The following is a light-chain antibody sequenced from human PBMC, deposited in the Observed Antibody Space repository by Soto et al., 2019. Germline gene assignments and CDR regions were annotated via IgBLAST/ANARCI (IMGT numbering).Light chain of an antibody. J-gene: IGLJ3*02. Sequence: QAVVTQPPSASGTPGQSVTISCSGSSSNIGGNTVNWYQVLPGAAPRLLIYDDNRRPSGVPDRFSGSKSGTSSTLAISGLQSQDEADYYCATWDDSLDGGVVFGGGTQLTVL. CDR2: DDN. CDR1: SSNIGGNT. CDR3: ATWDDSLDGGVV. V-gene: IGLV1-44*01.